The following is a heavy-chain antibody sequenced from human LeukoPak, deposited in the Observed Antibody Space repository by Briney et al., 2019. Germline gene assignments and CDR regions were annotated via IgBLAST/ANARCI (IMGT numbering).Heavy chain of an antibody. Sequence: GRSLTLACLVSGFFFSNYWVSWVRQAPGEVLEWVANIKQDGSEKDYVDYVKGRFTISRDNAKNSLYLQMNSLRAEDTAVYYCAREVTPYYWGQGTLVTVSS. CDR3: AREVTPYY. J-gene: IGHJ4*02. D-gene: IGHD2-21*02. CDR2: IKQDGSEK. CDR1: GFFFSNYW. V-gene: IGHV3-7*01.